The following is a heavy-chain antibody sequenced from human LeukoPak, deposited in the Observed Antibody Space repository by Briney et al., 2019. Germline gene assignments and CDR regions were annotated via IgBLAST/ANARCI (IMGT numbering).Heavy chain of an antibody. V-gene: IGHV3-48*01. D-gene: IGHD2-8*01. J-gene: IGHJ6*03. CDR1: GFTFSSYS. CDR2: ISSSSSTI. CDR3: ANGNRCTSPNCLGYYYFYMDV. Sequence: GGSLRLSCAASGFTFSSYSMNWVRQAPGKGLEWVSYISSSSSTIYYADSVKGRFTISRDNAKNSLYLQMNSLRAEDTAVYYCANGNRCTSPNCLGYYYFYMDVWGKGTTVTVSS.